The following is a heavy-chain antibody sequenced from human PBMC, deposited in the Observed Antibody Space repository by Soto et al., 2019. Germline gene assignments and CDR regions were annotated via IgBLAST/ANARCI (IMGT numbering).Heavy chain of an antibody. D-gene: IGHD2-2*01. J-gene: IGHJ6*02. CDR3: AKGSVVGADYSYGMDV. Sequence: PGGSLRLSCAAAGFTFSSYGMSWVRQAPGKGLEWVSAASGSGGSVYYADSVRGRFTISRDNSKNTLYLQVNSLRAEDTAIYYCAKGSVVGADYSYGMDVWGQGTTVTVSS. CDR2: ASGSGGSV. V-gene: IGHV3-23*01. CDR1: GFTFSSYG.